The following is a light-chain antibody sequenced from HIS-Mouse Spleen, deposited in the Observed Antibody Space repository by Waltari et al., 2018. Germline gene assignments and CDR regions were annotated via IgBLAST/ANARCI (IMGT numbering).Light chain of an antibody. CDR3: QSADSSGTYVV. CDR1: ALPKQY. CDR2: KDS. Sequence: SYELTQPPSVSVSPGQTARITCSGDALPKQYAYWYQQKPGQAPGLVIYKDSERPSGIPERFSGSSSGTTVTLTIIGVQAEDEADYYCQSADSSGTYVVFGGGTKLTVL. V-gene: IGLV3-25*03. J-gene: IGLJ2*01.